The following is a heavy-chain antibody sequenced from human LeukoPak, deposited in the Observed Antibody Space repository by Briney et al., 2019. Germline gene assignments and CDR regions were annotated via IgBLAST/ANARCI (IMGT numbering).Heavy chain of an antibody. Sequence: GASVKVSCKASGYTFTGYYMHWVRQAPGQGLEWMGWINPNSGGTNYAQKFQGRVTMTRDTSISTVYMELSRLRSDDTAVYYCARYPPYYYYDSSGYEPLDYWGQGTLVTVSS. D-gene: IGHD3-22*01. V-gene: IGHV1-2*02. CDR2: INPNSGGT. CDR1: GYTFTGYY. J-gene: IGHJ4*02. CDR3: ARYPPYYYYDSSGYEPLDY.